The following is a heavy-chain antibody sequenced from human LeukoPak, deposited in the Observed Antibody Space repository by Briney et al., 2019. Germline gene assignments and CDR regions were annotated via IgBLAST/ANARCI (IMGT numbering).Heavy chain of an antibody. D-gene: IGHD3-3*01. V-gene: IGHV4-39*07. J-gene: IGHJ3*02. CDR1: GGSISSSSYY. CDR3: ARGSDFWSGYYTVQAFDI. CDR2: IYYSGST. Sequence: PSETLSLTCTVSGGSISSSSYYWGWIRQPPGKGLGWIGSIYYSGSTYYNPSLKSRVTISVDRSKNQFSLKLSSVTAADTAVYYCARGSDFWSGYYTVQAFDIWGQGTMVTVSS.